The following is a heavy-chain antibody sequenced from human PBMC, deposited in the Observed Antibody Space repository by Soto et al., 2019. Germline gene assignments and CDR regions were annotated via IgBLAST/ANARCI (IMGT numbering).Heavy chain of an antibody. CDR2: MSYDGSDK. D-gene: IGHD5-12*01. J-gene: IGHJ6*02. Sequence: PGGSLRLSCAASGFTFSSYAMHWVRQAPGKGLEWVAAMSYDGSDKHYADSVKSRFTISRDNSMNTLYLQMNTLRAEDTAVYYCARDRDSGWIYGMDGWGQGTTVPVSS. CDR1: GFTFSSYA. CDR3: ARDRDSGWIYGMDG. V-gene: IGHV3-30-3*01.